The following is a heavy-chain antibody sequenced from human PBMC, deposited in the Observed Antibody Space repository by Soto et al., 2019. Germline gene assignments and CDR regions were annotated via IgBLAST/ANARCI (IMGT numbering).Heavy chain of an antibody. CDR3: ARTYCSGGTCNPYYYDGMDV. D-gene: IGHD2-15*01. CDR2: ISYDGNNK. Sequence: PGGSLRLSCAASRFPFSIYDLHWVRQAPGKGLEWVAVISYDGNNKYYADSVKGRFTISRDNSKNTVYLQVDSLRGEDTAVYYCARTYCSGGTCNPYYYDGMDVWGQGTTVTVSS. V-gene: IGHV3-30-3*01. J-gene: IGHJ6*02. CDR1: RFPFSIYD.